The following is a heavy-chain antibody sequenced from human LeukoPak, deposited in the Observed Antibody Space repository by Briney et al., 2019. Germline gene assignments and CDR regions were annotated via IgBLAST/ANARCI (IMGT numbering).Heavy chain of an antibody. CDR3: AKTGIAAAGIIAYYFDY. CDR2: ISWNSGSI. Sequence: PGGSLRLSCAASGFTFDDYAMHWVRQAPGKGLEWVSGISWNSGSIGYADSVKGRFTISRDNAKNSLYLQMNSLRAEDTALYYCAKTGIAAAGIIAYYFDYWGQGTLVTVSS. CDR1: GFTFDDYA. V-gene: IGHV3-9*01. D-gene: IGHD6-13*01. J-gene: IGHJ4*02.